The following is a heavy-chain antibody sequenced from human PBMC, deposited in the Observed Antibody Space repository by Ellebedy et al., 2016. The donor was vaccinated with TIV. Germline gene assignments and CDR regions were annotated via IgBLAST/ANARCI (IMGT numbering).Heavy chain of an antibody. J-gene: IGHJ4*02. CDR1: GGTFSSYA. D-gene: IGHD2-8*02. CDR2: IIPILGIA. Sequence: SVKVSXXASGGTFSSYAISWVRQAPGQGLEWMGRIIPILGIANYAQRFQGRVTITADKSTSTAYTELSSLRSEDTAVYYCARDQAPGPHDYWGQGTLVTVSS. CDR3: ARDQAPGPHDY. V-gene: IGHV1-69*04.